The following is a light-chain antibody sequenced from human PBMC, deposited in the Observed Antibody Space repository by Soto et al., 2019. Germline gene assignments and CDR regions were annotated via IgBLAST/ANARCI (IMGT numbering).Light chain of an antibody. CDR1: QSVSSSY. CDR3: QQYGSSSWT. CDR2: GAS. V-gene: IGKV3-20*01. Sequence: EIVLTQSPGTLSLSPGERATLSCRASQSVSSSYLAWYQQKPGQAPRLLIYGASSRATGIPDRVSGSGSETDFTLTISRLEPEDFAVYYCQQYGSSSWTFGQGTKVEI. J-gene: IGKJ1*01.